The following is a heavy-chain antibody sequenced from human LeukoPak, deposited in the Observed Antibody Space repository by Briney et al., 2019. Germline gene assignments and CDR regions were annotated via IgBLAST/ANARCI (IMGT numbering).Heavy chain of an antibody. Sequence: ASVKVSCKASGYTFTSYYMHWVRQAPGQGLEWMGIINPSGGSTSYAQKFQGRVTITADKSTSTAYMELSSLRSEDTAVYYCARDYYDSSGYYVYFDYWGQGTLVTVSS. J-gene: IGHJ4*02. CDR3: ARDYYDSSGYYVYFDY. D-gene: IGHD3-22*01. CDR2: INPSGGST. V-gene: IGHV1-46*01. CDR1: GYTFTSYY.